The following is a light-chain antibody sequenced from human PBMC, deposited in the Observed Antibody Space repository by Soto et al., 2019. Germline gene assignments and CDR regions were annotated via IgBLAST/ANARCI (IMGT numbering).Light chain of an antibody. J-gene: IGKJ2*01. CDR2: GAS. V-gene: IGKV3-20*01. CDR3: RHYGRSPPYP. Sequence: EIVLTQSPGTLSLSPGERATLSCRASQSISSSYLAWYQHKPGQAPRLLLYGASRRATGIPDRFSGSGSGTDFTLTISRLEPEDFGGDYCRHYGRSPPYPLGQGTKLDIK. CDR1: QSISSSY.